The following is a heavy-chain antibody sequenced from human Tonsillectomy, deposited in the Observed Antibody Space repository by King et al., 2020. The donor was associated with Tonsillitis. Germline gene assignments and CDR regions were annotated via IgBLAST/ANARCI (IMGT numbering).Heavy chain of an antibody. V-gene: IGHV3-23*04. Sequence: VQLVESGGGLVQPGGSLRLSCAASGFTFSSYAMSWVRQAPGKGLEWVSAISGSVGSTYYADSVKGRFTISRDNSKKTLYVQMNSLRGEDTAVYYCAKDQGGFYGDYHFEYWGQGTLVTVSS. CDR3: AKDQGGFYGDYHFEY. CDR1: GFTFSSYA. J-gene: IGHJ4*02. D-gene: IGHD4-17*01. CDR2: ISGSVGST.